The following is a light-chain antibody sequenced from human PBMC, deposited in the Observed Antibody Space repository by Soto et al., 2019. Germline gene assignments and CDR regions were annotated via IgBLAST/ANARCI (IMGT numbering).Light chain of an antibody. CDR1: SSNIGAGYD. V-gene: IGLV1-40*01. J-gene: IGLJ3*02. Sequence: QSVLTQPPSVSGAPGQRVTISCTGSSSNIGAGYDVHWYQQLPGTAPKLLSYGNSNRPSAVPNRFSGSKSGTSASLAITGLQAEDEADYYCQSYDSSLSGWVFGGGTKLTVL. CDR2: GNS. CDR3: QSYDSSLSGWV.